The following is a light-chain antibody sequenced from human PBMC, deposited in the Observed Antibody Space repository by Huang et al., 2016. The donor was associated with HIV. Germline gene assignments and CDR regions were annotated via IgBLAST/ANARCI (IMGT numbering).Light chain of an antibody. CDR3: QRYNSAPLT. J-gene: IGKJ4*01. V-gene: IGKV1-27*01. CDR2: GAS. Sequence: DIQMTQSPSPLSASVGDSVTITCRTNQAINKYLAWYQQKPGKMPKLLIYGASTVQAGVSSRFSGSGCGGDFTLTISSLQPEDVGIYYCQRYNSAPLTFGGGTKVEI. CDR1: QAINKY.